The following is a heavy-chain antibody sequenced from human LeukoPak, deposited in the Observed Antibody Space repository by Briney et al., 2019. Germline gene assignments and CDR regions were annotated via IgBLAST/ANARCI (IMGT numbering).Heavy chain of an antibody. CDR1: GFSFSNYW. CDR3: ASGHFDWLL. V-gene: IGHV3-7*01. CDR2: INPDGSDR. Sequence: GGSLRLSCEASGFSFSNYWMSWVRQAPGRGLEWVANINPDGSDRRYMDPVNGRFTISRDNARNSLYLQMNYLRVEDTAVYYCASGHFDWLLGGQGALVTVSS. J-gene: IGHJ4*02. D-gene: IGHD3-9*01.